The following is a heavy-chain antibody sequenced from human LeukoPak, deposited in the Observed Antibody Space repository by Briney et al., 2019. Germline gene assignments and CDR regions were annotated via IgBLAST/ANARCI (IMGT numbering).Heavy chain of an antibody. J-gene: IGHJ4*02. CDR2: IYHSGST. CDR3: TYSGSYHHYFDY. CDR1: GYSISSGYY. V-gene: IGHV4-38-2*02. D-gene: IGHD1-26*01. Sequence: SETLSLTCTVSGYSISSGYYWGWIRQPPGKGLEWIGSIYHSGSTYYNPSLKSRVTISVDTSKNQFSLKLSSVTAADTAVYYCTYSGSYHHYFDYWGQGTLVTVSS.